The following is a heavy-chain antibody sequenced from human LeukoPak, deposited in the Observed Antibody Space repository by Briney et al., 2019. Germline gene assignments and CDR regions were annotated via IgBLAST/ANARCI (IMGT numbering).Heavy chain of an antibody. D-gene: IGHD3-3*01. CDR1: GYTFSSYG. CDR2: INPYNGNT. J-gene: IGHJ3*02. V-gene: IGHV1-18*01. Sequence: ASVNISCKTSGYTFSSYGISWVRQAPGQGLEWMGWINPYNGNTHYAQKVQGRVTMTPDTSTSTAYMELSSLRSEDTAVYYCARGSEDFWSASDIWGQGTMVTVSS. CDR3: ARGSEDFWSASDI.